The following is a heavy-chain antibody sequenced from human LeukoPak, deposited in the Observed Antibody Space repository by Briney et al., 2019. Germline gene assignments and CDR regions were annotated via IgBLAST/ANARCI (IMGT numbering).Heavy chain of an antibody. CDR2: ISGNGGIT. CDR1: GFTFSSYA. CDR3: ATLSHSDYFDY. Sequence: PGGSLRLSCAASGFTFSSYAMHWVRQAPGKGLEYVSAISGNGGITYYANSVKGRFTISRDNSKNTLYLQMGSLRTEDMAVYYCATLSHSDYFDYWGQGTLLIVSS. J-gene: IGHJ4*02. V-gene: IGHV3-64*01.